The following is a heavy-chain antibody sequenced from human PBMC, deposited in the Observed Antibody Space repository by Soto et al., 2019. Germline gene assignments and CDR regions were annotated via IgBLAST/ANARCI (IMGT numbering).Heavy chain of an antibody. D-gene: IGHD3-22*01. Sequence: DVQLLESGGDLAQPGGPWKSSWEPSGSTFNNYAMPWFRRAPGKGLEWVSGITSSGAAYYADSVKGRFTISRDNSKNTLYLQMNSLRAEDTAVYYCAKGESSVSARDFDPWGQGTLVTVSS. V-gene: IGHV3-23*01. CDR3: AKGESSVSARDFDP. CDR2: ITSSGAA. J-gene: IGHJ5*02. CDR1: GSTFNNYA.